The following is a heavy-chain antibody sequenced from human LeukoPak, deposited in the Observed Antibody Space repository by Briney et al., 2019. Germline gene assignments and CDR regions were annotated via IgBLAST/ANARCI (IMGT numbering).Heavy chain of an antibody. CDR1: GYSFSTYW. CDR2: IYPGDSDT. V-gene: IGHV5-51*01. J-gene: IGHJ3*02. D-gene: IGHD4-17*01. CDR3: ARHGLILGTVTLDAFDI. Sequence: GESLKISCKGSGYSFSTYWIGWVRQMPGKGLEWMGIIYPGDSDTRYSPSFQGQVTISADKSISTAYLQWSSLKASDTAMYYCARHGLILGTVTLDAFDIWGQGTMVTVSS.